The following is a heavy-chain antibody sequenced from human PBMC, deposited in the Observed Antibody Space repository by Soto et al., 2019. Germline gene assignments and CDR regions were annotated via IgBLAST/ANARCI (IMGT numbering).Heavy chain of an antibody. CDR2: ISWNSGSI. Sequence: GGSLRLSCAASGFTFSSYSMNWVRQAPGKGLEWVSTISWNSGSIAYADSVKGRFTISRDNAKNSLYLQMHSLRAEDTALYYCAKGDRYFGLGCFDDWGRGTLVTVSS. CDR3: AKGDRYFGLGCFDD. J-gene: IGHJ4*02. V-gene: IGHV3-9*01. CDR1: GFTFSSYS. D-gene: IGHD3-16*02.